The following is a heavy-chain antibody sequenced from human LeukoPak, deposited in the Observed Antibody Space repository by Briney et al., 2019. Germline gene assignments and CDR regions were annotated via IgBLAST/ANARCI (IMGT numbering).Heavy chain of an antibody. CDR3: AIWFGESFDY. V-gene: IGHV1-3*01. J-gene: IGHJ4*02. CDR2: INAGNGNT. D-gene: IGHD3-10*01. Sequence: EWMGWINAGNGNTKYSQKFQGRVTITRDTSATTAYLELSSLRSEDTAVYYCAIWFGESFDYWGQGTLVTVSS.